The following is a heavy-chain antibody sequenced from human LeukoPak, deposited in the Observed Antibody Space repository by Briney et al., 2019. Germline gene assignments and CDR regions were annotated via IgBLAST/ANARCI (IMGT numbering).Heavy chain of an antibody. CDR3: AKGLFSAYDKYLDS. J-gene: IGHJ4*02. D-gene: IGHD5-12*01. V-gene: IGHV3-21*04. CDR2: ISDTGRDI. CDR1: GFAFESFT. Sequence: GGSLRLSCAGSGFAFESFTMTWVRQAPGKGLEWVSLISDTGRDINYADSVRGRFTISRDNTKNSLFLQMDSLRVEGTAIYYCAKGLFSAYDKYLDSWGQGTLVTVSS.